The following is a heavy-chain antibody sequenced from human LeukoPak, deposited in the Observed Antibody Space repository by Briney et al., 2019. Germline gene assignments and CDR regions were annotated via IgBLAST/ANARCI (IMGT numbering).Heavy chain of an antibody. J-gene: IGHJ4*02. CDR1: GYTFISYD. CDR2: INPSGGST. V-gene: IGHV1-46*01. CDR3: ARNVQSGFDY. Sequence: ASVKVSCKASGYTFISYDINWVRQVTGQGLEWMGFINPSGGSTSYAQKFQDRVTMTRDMSTSTVYIELSSLRSEDTALYYCARNVQSGFDYWGQGTLVTVSS. D-gene: IGHD3-10*01.